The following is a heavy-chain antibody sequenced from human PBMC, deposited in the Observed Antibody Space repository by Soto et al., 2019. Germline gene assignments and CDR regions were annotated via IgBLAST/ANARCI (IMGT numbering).Heavy chain of an antibody. Sequence: GGSLRLSCAASGFTFDDYTMHWVRQAPGKGLEWVSLISWDGGSTYYADSVKGRFTISRDNSKNSLYLQMNSLRTEDTALYYCAKDDTAMGPYYYYGMDVWGQGTTVTVSS. CDR1: GFTFDDYT. J-gene: IGHJ6*02. CDR3: AKDDTAMGPYYYYGMDV. D-gene: IGHD5-18*01. V-gene: IGHV3-43*01. CDR2: ISWDGGST.